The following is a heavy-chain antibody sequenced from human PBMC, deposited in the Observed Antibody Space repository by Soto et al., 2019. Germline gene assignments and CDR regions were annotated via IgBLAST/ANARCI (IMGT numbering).Heavy chain of an antibody. CDR2: ISYDGSNK. Sequence: QVQLVESGGGVVQPGRSLRLSCAASGFTFSTYAMHWVRQAPGKGPEWVAVISYDGSNKYYADSVKGRFTISRDNSKNTLYLQMNSLRAEDTAVYYCARRHKDGRRDCISSSCLFDPWGQGTLVTVSS. V-gene: IGHV3-30-3*01. CDR1: GFTFSTYA. J-gene: IGHJ5*02. CDR3: ARRHKDGRRDCISSSCLFDP. D-gene: IGHD2-2*01.